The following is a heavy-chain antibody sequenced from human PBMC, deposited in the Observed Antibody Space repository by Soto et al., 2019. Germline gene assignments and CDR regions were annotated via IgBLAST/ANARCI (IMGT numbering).Heavy chain of an antibody. J-gene: IGHJ6*02. CDR2: ISGGGIT. CDR1: GFTFSSYA. Sequence: GGSLRLSCAASGFTFSSYAMGWVRQAPGKGLDWVSVISGGGITYSADSVKGRFTTSRDNSKNILYLQMNSLRAEDTAVYYCAKGITDTGGYYYYSMDVWGQGTAVTVSS. CDR3: AKGITDTGGYYYYSMDV. D-gene: IGHD3-16*01. V-gene: IGHV3-23*01.